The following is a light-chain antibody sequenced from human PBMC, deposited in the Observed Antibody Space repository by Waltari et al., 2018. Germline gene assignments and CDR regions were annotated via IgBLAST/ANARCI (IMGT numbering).Light chain of an antibody. J-gene: IGLJ1*01. CDR3: SSYTSINTFV. CDR1: SSYVGGHDY. Sequence: QSALTQPASVSGSPGQSITISCPGTSSYVGGHDYVSWYQQHPGKAPKLMIYVVSKRPAGVSDRFSGSKSGNTASLTISGLQAEDEADYYCSSYTSINTFVFGTGTKVTVL. V-gene: IGLV2-14*01. CDR2: VVS.